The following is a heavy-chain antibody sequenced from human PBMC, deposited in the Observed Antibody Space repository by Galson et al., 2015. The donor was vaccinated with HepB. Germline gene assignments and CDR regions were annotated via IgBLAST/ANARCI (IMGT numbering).Heavy chain of an antibody. CDR2: IYYSGST. V-gene: IGHV4-59*01. D-gene: IGHD3-10*01. J-gene: IGHJ5*02. CDR1: GGSISSYY. CDR3: ARRITMVRGVIITNWFDP. Sequence: LSLTCTVSGGSISSYYWSWIRQPPGKGLEWIGYIYYSGSTNYNPSLKSRVTISVDTSKNQFSLKLSSVTAADTAVYYCARRITMVRGVIITNWFDPWGQGTLVTVSS.